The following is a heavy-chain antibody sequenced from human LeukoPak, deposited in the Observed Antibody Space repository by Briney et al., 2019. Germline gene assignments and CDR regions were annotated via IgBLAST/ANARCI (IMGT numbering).Heavy chain of an antibody. Sequence: GGSLRLSCAASGFAFSSYGMHWVRQAPGKGLEWVAYIHYDSTTEDYADSVRGRFTISRDNSKNTLYLQMNSLRAEDTAVYYCAKVLPIYFSPSSWFDPWGQGTLVTISS. CDR1: GFAFSSYG. V-gene: IGHV3-30*02. CDR3: AKVLPIYFSPSSWFDP. CDR2: IHYDSTTE. D-gene: IGHD3-3*01. J-gene: IGHJ5*02.